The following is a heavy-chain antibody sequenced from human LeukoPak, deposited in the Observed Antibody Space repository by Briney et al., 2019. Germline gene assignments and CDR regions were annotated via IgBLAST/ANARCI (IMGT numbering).Heavy chain of an antibody. J-gene: IGHJ2*01. CDR3: ASRTGVVEWELEYWYFDL. CDR2: IIPIYGTA. D-gene: IGHD1-26*01. V-gene: IGHV1-69*05. CDR1: EGTFSSYA. Sequence: SVKVSCKASEGTFSSYAINWVRQAPGQGLEWMGGIIPIYGTANYAQKFQGRVTITTDESTNTAYMELSSLRSEDTAVYYCASRTGVVEWELEYWYFDLWGRGTLVTVSS.